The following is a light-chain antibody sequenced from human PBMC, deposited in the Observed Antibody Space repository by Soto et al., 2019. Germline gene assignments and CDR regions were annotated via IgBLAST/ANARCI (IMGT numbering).Light chain of an antibody. CDR2: DVS. Sequence: QSALTQPASVSGSPGQSITISCTGTSSDVGGYNYVSWYQQHPGKAPKLMIYDVSNRPSGVSNRFSGSKSGNTASLTISGLEAEAEADYDCSSYTSSRTPVVVFGGGTKLTVL. CDR3: SSYTSSRTPVVV. J-gene: IGLJ2*01. CDR1: SSDVGGYNY. V-gene: IGLV2-14*01.